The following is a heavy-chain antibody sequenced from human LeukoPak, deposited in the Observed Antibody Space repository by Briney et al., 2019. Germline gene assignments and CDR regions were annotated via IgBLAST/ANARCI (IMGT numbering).Heavy chain of an antibody. J-gene: IGHJ6*03. CDR1: GYSFTSYW. V-gene: IGHV5-51*01. CDR2: IYPGDSDT. CDR3: ARLTGYCSSTSCYGVRGYYYYYMDV. D-gene: IGHD2-2*01. Sequence: GESLKISCKGSGYSFTSYWIGWVRQMPGKGLEWMGIIYPGDSDTRYSPSFQGQVTISADKSISTAYLQWSSLKASDTAMYYCARLTGYCSSTSCYGVRGYYYYYMDVWGKGTTVTISS.